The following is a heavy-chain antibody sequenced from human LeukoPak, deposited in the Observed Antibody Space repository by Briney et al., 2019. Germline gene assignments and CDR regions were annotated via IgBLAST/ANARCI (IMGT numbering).Heavy chain of an antibody. D-gene: IGHD6-19*01. CDR2: IYTSGST. V-gene: IGHV4-4*07. J-gene: IGHJ4*02. Sequence: SETLSLTCTVSGDSINSYYWSWIRQPAGKGLEWIGRIYTSGSTNYNPSLKSRVSMSVDTSKNQFSLKLSSVTAADTAVYYCARIRSSSGWYEDYWGQGTLVTVSS. CDR1: GDSINSYY. CDR3: ARIRSSSGWYEDY.